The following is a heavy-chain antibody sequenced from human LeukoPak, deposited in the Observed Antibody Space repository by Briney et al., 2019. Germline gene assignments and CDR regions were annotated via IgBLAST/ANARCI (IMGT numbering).Heavy chain of an antibody. CDR3: ARGYSSSWNYFDQ. CDR2: VFDSGGT. D-gene: IGHD6-13*01. V-gene: IGHV4-59*01. Sequence: SETLSLTCTVSGGSISNYWWSWLRQPPGKGLEGVGYVFDSGGTNYNPSLKSRVTISVETSKKQFSLKLSSVTAADTAVYYCARGYSSSWNYFDQRGQGTLVTVS. CDR1: GGSISNYW. J-gene: IGHJ4*02.